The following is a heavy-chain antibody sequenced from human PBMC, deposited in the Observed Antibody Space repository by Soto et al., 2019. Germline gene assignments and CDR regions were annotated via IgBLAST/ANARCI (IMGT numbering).Heavy chain of an antibody. V-gene: IGHV1-18*01. Sequence: VELVQSGAEVQKPGASVKVYCKASGYTFPSSTISWLRQAPGQGLEWMGWINAYNGDTKYPHRLQGRVTMTTDPSTNTADLELASLTSDDTAIYYCASANYGDSDYWGQGTLVTVSS. CDR2: INAYNGDT. CDR1: GYTFPSST. J-gene: IGHJ4*02. CDR3: ASANYGDSDY. D-gene: IGHD4-17*01.